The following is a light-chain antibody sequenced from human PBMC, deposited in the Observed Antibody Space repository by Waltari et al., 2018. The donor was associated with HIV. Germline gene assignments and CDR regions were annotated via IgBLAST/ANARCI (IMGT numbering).Light chain of an antibody. J-gene: IGKJ3*01. CDR2: LGS. CDR3: MQALQTVT. CDR1: QSLLHSDGYNY. V-gene: IGKV2-28*01. Sequence: IVMTQSPLSLPATPGEPASISCRSSQSLLHSDGYNYLDWYLQKPGQSPQLLIYLGSYRASGVPDRFSGSASGTNFTLKISRVEAEDVGIYYCMQALQTVTFGPGTRVDI.